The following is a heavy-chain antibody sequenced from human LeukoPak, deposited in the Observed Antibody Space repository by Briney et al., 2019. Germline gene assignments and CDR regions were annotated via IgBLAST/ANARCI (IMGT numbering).Heavy chain of an antibody. CDR1: GFTFDDYA. CDR3: AKDYAPMVRGNSSDP. D-gene: IGHD3-10*01. CDR2: ISWNSGSI. V-gene: IGHV3-9*01. Sequence: PGGSLRLSCAAPGFTFDDYAMHWVRQAPGKGLEWVSGISWNSGSIGYADSVKGRFTISRDNAKNSLYLQMNSLRAEDTALYYCAKDYAPMVRGNSSDPWGQGTLVTVSS. J-gene: IGHJ5*02.